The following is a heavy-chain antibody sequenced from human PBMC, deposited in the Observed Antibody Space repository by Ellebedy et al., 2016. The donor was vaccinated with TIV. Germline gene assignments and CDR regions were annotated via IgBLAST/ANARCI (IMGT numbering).Heavy chain of an antibody. D-gene: IGHD6-19*01. V-gene: IGHV4-59*08. CDR3: ARHRGWSEDY. CDR2: IYYSGST. Sequence: MPSETLSLTCTVSGGSISSYYWSWIRQPQGKGLEWIGYIYYSGSTNYNPSLKSRVTLSFDTSKNQFFLNLSFVTAADTAVYYCARHRGWSEDYWGQGAQVTVSA. CDR1: GGSISSYY. J-gene: IGHJ4*02.